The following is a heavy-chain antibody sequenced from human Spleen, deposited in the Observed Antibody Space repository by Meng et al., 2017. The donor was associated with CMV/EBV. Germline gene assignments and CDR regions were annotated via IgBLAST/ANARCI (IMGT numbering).Heavy chain of an antibody. D-gene: IGHD3-22*01. CDR1: GDTFNSYT. CDR2: IIPIFKTP. V-gene: IGHV1-69*05. Sequence: SVKVSCKASGDTFNSYTISWVRQAPGQGLEWMGGIIPIFKTPDYAQKFQGRVTISTDESTGTAYMELRSLRSEDTAVYYCARVSDQYDSSGYYCYYWGQGTLVTVSS. J-gene: IGHJ4*02. CDR3: ARVSDQYDSSGYYCYY.